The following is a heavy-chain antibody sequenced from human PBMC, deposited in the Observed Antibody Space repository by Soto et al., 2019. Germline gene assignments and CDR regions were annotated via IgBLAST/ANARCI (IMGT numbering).Heavy chain of an antibody. CDR1: GYTFTSYG. V-gene: IGHV1-18*01. Sequence: QVHLVQSGAEVKKPGASVKVSCKTSGYTFTSYGISWVRQAPGQGLEWLGWISGYDGRTNLAQKGPDRVTMKTDTSTRTVYMELRSLRSDDTAVYYCAREGDVTYSSYGMDVWGQGTTVTVSS. CDR2: ISGYDGRT. J-gene: IGHJ6*02. CDR3: AREGDVTYSSYGMDV. D-gene: IGHD2-21*01.